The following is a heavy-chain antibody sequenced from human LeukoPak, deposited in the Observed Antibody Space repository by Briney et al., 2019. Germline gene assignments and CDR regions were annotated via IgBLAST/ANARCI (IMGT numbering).Heavy chain of an antibody. D-gene: IGHD4-11*01. CDR1: GDSISSSHYY. Sequence: SETLSLTCTVSGDSISSSHYYWGWIRQSPGKGLEWIGSIYSGGETHYNPSLNSRVTIFLDTSKNRFSLNLISGTATDTAVYYCVRDYSNFVQGDWGQGTLVTVSS. CDR3: VRDYSNFVQGD. J-gene: IGHJ4*02. CDR2: IYSGGET. V-gene: IGHV4-39*02.